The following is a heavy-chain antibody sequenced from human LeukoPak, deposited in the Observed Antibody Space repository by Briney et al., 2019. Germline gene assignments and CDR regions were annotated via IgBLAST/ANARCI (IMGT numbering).Heavy chain of an antibody. CDR1: GFTFSSYS. CDR3: AKGALYCSSTSCYRYYYYMDV. Sequence: PGGSLRLSCAASGFTFSSYSVNWVRQAPGKGLEWVSSISSSSSYIYYADSVKGRFTISRDNSKNTLYLQMNSLRAEDTAVYYCAKGALYCSSTSCYRYYYYMDVWGKGTTVTVSS. D-gene: IGHD2-2*01. CDR2: ISSSSSYI. V-gene: IGHV3-21*04. J-gene: IGHJ6*03.